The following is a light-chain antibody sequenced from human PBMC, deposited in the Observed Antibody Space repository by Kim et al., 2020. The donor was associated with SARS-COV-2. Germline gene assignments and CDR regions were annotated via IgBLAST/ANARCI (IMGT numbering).Light chain of an antibody. J-gene: IGKJ4*01. CDR1: QDIGHY. Sequence: SASVGDRVTVTCQASQDIGHYLNWYQQKPGKAPKLLIYDVSKLETGVSSRFSGSRSGTLFTFTIASLQPGDIATYYCQQYDTLPPSFGGGTKLEI. CDR3: QQYDTLPPS. V-gene: IGKV1-33*01. CDR2: DVS.